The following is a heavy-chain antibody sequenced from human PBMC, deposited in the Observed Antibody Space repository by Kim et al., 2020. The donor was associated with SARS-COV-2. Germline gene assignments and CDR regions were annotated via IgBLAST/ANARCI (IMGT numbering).Heavy chain of an antibody. D-gene: IGHD3-10*01. CDR2: ISYDGSNK. V-gene: IGHV3-33*05. Sequence: GGSLRLSCAASGFTFSSYGMHWVRQAPGKGLEWVAVISYDGSNKYYSDSVKGRFTISRDNSKNTLYLQMNSLRAEDTAVYYCARGGETTMVRGVILFDYWGQGTLVTVSS. CDR3: ARGGETTMVRGVILFDY. J-gene: IGHJ4*02. CDR1: GFTFSSYG.